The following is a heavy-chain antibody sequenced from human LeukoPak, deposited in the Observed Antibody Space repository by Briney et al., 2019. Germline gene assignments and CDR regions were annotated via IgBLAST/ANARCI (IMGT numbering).Heavy chain of an antibody. CDR3: ARPPHYYDTSGYSV. D-gene: IGHD3-22*01. CDR1: GGSISTSNYY. CDR2: VSNIETT. V-gene: IGHV4-61*05. J-gene: IGHJ4*02. Sequence: PSETLSLTCTVSGGSISTSNYYWGWIRQPPGKRLEWIGYVSNIETTNYNPSLKSRVTISVDTSKNQFSLRLNSVTAADTAVYYCARPPHYYDTSGYSVWGQGTLVTVSS.